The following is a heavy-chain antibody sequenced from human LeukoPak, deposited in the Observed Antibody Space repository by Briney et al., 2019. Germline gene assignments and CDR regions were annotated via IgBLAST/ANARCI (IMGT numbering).Heavy chain of an antibody. Sequence: SETLSLTCTVSGGSISSGSYYWSWIRQPPGKGLEWIGYIYYSGSTNYNPSLKSRVTISVDTSKNQFSLKLSSVTAADTAVYYCAREGPTVTTSNYFDYWGQGTLVTVSS. D-gene: IGHD4-17*01. V-gene: IGHV4-61*01. J-gene: IGHJ4*02. CDR2: IYYSGST. CDR1: GGSISSGSYY. CDR3: AREGPTVTTSNYFDY.